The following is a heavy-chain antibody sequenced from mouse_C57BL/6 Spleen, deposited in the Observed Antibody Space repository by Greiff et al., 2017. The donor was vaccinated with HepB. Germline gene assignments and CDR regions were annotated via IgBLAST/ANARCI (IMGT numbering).Heavy chain of an antibody. J-gene: IGHJ3*01. V-gene: IGHV1-54*01. CDR2: INPGSGGT. D-gene: IGHD2-1*01. CDR1: GYAFTNYL. CDR3: ARNYYGNYEFAY. Sequence: QVQLQQSGAELVRPGTSVKVSCKASGYAFTNYLIEWVKQRPGQGLEWIGVINPGSGGTNYNEKFKGKATLTADKSSSTAYMQLSSLTSEDSAVYFCARNYYGNYEFAYWGQGTLVTVSA.